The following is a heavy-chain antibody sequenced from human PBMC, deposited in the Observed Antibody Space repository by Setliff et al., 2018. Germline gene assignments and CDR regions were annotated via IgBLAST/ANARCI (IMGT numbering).Heavy chain of an antibody. J-gene: IGHJ4*02. Sequence: HPGGSLRLSCAASGFNFGAYAMHWVRQAPGKGLEWVAVISYDKRNEYYADSVKGRFTISRDNSRNTLYLQMNSLRGEDTAVYFCARDGEALSGTGNFDYWGQGTLVTVSS. V-gene: IGHV3-30*04. CDR1: GFNFGAYA. CDR3: ARDGEALSGTGNFDY. D-gene: IGHD6-13*01. CDR2: ISYDKRNE.